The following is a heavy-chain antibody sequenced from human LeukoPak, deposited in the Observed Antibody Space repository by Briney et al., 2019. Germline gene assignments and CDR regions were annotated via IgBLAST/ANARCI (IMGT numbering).Heavy chain of an antibody. CDR2: IYSGGST. CDR1: GFTFTTFG. CDR3: ARGIAARNGMDV. J-gene: IGHJ6*02. D-gene: IGHD6-6*01. Sequence: GGSLRLSCAASGFTFTTFGIHWVRQAPGKGLEWVSVIYSGGSTYYADSVKGRFTISRDNSKNTLYLQMNSLRAEDTAVYYCARGIAARNGMDVWGQGTTVTVSS. V-gene: IGHV3-NL1*01.